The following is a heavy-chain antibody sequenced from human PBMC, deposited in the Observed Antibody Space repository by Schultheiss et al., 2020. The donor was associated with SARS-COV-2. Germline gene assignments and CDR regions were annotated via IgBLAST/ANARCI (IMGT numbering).Heavy chain of an antibody. J-gene: IGHJ4*02. CDR2: INSDGSST. CDR3: ARGRAEKYYGALDV. V-gene: IGHV3-74*03. D-gene: IGHD4/OR15-4a*01. CDR1: GFTFKNHW. Sequence: GGSLRLSCVGSGFTFKNHWMHWVRQAPGTGLMWVARINSDGSSTKYGDSAKGRFTIYRDNAKNTLHLQMNSLSVEDTALYFCARGRAEKYYGALDVWGQGALVTVSS.